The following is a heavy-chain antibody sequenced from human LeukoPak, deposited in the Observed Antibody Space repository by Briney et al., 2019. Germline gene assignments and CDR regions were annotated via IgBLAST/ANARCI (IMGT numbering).Heavy chain of an antibody. CDR2: IIPIFGTA. D-gene: IGHD3-22*01. CDR1: GGSFSSYA. J-gene: IGHJ1*01. CDR3: ASRLSYYYDSSGYMEH. V-gene: IGHV1-69*13. Sequence: ASVKVSCKASGGSFSSYAISWVRQAPGQGLEWMGGIIPIFGTANYAQKFQGRVTITAEESTSTAYMELSSLRSEDTAVYYCASRLSYYYDSSGYMEHRGERTLVTVSS.